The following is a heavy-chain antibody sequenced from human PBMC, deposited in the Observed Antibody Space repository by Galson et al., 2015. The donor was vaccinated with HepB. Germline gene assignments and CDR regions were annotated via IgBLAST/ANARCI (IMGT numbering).Heavy chain of an antibody. D-gene: IGHD3-10*01. J-gene: IGHJ6*02. V-gene: IGHV3-33*01. CDR1: GFTFSSYG. CDR3: ASWAYYGSGSPTSYGMDV. Sequence: SLRLSCAASGFTFSSYGMHWVRQAPGKGLEWVAVIWYDGSNKYYADSVKGRFTISRDNSKNTLYLQMNSLRAEDTAVYYCASWAYYGSGSPTSYGMDVWGQGTTVTVSS. CDR2: IWYDGSNK.